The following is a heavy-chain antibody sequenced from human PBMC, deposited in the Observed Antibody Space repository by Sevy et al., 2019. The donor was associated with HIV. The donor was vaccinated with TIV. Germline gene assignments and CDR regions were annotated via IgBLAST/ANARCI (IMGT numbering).Heavy chain of an antibody. J-gene: IGHJ5*02. D-gene: IGHD3-22*01. CDR2: ISSSGSTI. CDR3: ARDATVGYYDSSGYFS. Sequence: GGSLRLSCAASGFTFSDYYMSWIRQAPGKGLEWVSYISSSGSTIYYADSVKGRFTISRDNAKNSLYLQMNSLRAEDTAVYYWARDATVGYYDSSGYFSWGQGTLVTVSS. V-gene: IGHV3-11*01. CDR1: GFTFSDYY.